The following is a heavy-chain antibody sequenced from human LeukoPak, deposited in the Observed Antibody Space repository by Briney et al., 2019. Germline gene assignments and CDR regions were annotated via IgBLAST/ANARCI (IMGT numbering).Heavy chain of an antibody. CDR3: ARRRGEDCSGGSCYSFSMDV. J-gene: IGHJ6*02. CDR2: INHSGST. V-gene: IGHV4-34*01. Sequence: GSLRLSCAASAFTFRSYWMSWVRQAPGKGLEWIGEINHSGSTNYNPSLKSRVTISVDTSKNQFSLKLSSVTAADTAVYYCARRRGEDCSGGSCYSFSMDVWGQGTTVTVSS. CDR1: AFTFRSYW. D-gene: IGHD2-15*01.